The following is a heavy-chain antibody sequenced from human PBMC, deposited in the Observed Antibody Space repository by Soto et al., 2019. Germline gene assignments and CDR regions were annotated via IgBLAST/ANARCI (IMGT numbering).Heavy chain of an antibody. CDR1: GFTFSSYS. Sequence: TGGSLTLSCAASGFTFSSYSMNSVRPAPGKGLEWVSYISRSSSTIYYAESVKGRFTISRDNAKNSLYLQMNSLRAEDTAVYYCARHPERIAQIGWFDPWRQGTLVTVSS. J-gene: IGHJ5*02. D-gene: IGHD6-13*01. V-gene: IGHV3-48*01. CDR3: ARHPERIAQIGWFDP. CDR2: ISRSSSTI.